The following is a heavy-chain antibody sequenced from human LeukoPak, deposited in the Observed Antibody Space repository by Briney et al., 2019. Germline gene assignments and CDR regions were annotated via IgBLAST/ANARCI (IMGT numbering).Heavy chain of an antibody. V-gene: IGHV3-66*01. CDR2: IYSGGST. D-gene: IGHD2-2*01. CDR3: ARIRVPAAMEWFDP. Sequence: GGSLRLSCAASGFTVSSNYMSWVRQAPGKGLEWVSVIYSGGSTYYADSVKGRFTISRDSSKNTLYLQMNSLRAEDTAVYYCARIRVPAAMEWFDPWGQGTLVTVSS. CDR1: GFTVSSNY. J-gene: IGHJ5*02.